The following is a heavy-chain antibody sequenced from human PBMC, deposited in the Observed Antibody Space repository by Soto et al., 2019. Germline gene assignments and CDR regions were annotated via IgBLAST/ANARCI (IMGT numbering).Heavy chain of an antibody. CDR3: ARDLGVAARPYYMDV. Sequence: ASVKVSCKASGYTFTXYGISWVRQAPGQGLEWMGWISAYNGNTNYAQKLQGRVTMTTDTSTSTAYMELRSLRSDDTAVYYCARDLGVAARPYYMDVWGKGTTVTVSS. D-gene: IGHD6-6*01. V-gene: IGHV1-18*01. CDR2: ISAYNGNT. J-gene: IGHJ6*03. CDR1: GYTFTXYG.